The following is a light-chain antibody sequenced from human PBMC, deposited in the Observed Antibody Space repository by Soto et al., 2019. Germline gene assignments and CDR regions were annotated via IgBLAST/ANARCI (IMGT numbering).Light chain of an antibody. CDR2: DVT. V-gene: IGLV2-11*01. Sequence: QSVLTQPRSVSGSPGQSVTISCTGTSSDVGAYIYVPWYQQHPGKAPKVMIYDVTKRPSGVPDRFSGSKSGNTASLTISGLQAEDEADYYCCSYAGSLDVFGTGTKLTVL. CDR1: SSDVGAYIY. CDR3: CSYAGSLDV. J-gene: IGLJ1*01.